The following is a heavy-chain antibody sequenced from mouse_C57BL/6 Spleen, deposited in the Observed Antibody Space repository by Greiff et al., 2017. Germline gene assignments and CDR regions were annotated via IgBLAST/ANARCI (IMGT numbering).Heavy chain of an antibody. CDR2: IDPSDSYT. CDR3: ARTNPLYYYGSSFAY. J-gene: IGHJ3*01. D-gene: IGHD1-1*01. V-gene: IGHV1-59*01. CDR1: GYTFTSYW. Sequence: VQLQQPGAELVRPGTSVKLSCKASGYTFTSYWMHWVKQRPGQGLEWIGVIDPSDSYTNYNQKFKGKATLTVDTSSSTAYMQLSSLTSEDSAVYYGARTNPLYYYGSSFAYWGQGTLVTVSA.